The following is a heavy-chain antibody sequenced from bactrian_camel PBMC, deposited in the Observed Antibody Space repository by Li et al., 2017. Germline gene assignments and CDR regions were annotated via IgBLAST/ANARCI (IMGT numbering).Heavy chain of an antibody. D-gene: IGHD2*01. CDR2: IYTGGGST. CDR3: GADPDFQGEDGFYCGSSSLRPPVEPRY. CDR1: RNSKRRHC. J-gene: IGHJ4*01. Sequence: LVESGGGSAQAGGSLRVSCSASRNSKRRHCMGWFRQPIGQEREGVAAIYTGGGSTWYADSVKGRFTISRGNPANIVTLQMNLLKPDDTAMYYCGADPDFQGEDGFYCGSSSLRPPVEPRYRGQGTQVVVSS. V-gene: IGHV3S28*01.